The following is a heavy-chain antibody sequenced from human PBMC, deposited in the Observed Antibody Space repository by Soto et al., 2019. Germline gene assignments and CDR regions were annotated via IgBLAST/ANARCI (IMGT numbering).Heavy chain of an antibody. CDR1: GFTFSSYA. J-gene: IGHJ4*02. Sequence: QVQLVESGGGVGQPGRSLRLSCAASGFTFSSYAMHWVRQAPGKGLEWVAIMSYDGNNQYYADSVKGRFTISRDNFKNTLHLQMNSLRAEDTAVYYCAKALGELSPESFDYWGQGILVTVSS. V-gene: IGHV3-30*18. D-gene: IGHD3-16*02. CDR3: AKALGELSPESFDY. CDR2: MSYDGNNQ.